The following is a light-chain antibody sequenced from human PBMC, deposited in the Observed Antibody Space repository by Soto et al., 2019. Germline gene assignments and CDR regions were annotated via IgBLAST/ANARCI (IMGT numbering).Light chain of an antibody. V-gene: IGLV2-23*01. J-gene: IGLJ1*01. CDR1: SSDVGRYNL. Sequence: QSALTQPASVSGSPGQSITISCTGTSSDVGRYNLVSWYQQHPGKAPKLMIFEGSNRPSGVSNRFSGSKSGNTASLTISGLQAEDEADYYCCSYAGSSTNYVFGIGTKVTVL. CDR3: CSYAGSSTNYV. CDR2: EGS.